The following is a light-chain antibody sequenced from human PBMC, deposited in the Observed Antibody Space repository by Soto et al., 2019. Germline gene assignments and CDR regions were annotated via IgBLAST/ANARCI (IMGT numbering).Light chain of an antibody. V-gene: IGKV1-5*01. J-gene: IGKJ4*01. CDR2: DAS. CDR3: QQYNSYSPLT. Sequence: DLQMTQSPSTLSASVGDRVTITCRASQSISSWLAWYQQKAGKAPKLLIYDASSLESGVPSRFSGSGSGTEFTLTINSLQPDDFATYYCQQYNSYSPLTFGGGTKVDIK. CDR1: QSISSW.